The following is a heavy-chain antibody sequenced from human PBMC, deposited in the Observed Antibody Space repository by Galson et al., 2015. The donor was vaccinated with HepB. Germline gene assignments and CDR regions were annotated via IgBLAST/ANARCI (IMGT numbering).Heavy chain of an antibody. J-gene: IGHJ4*02. V-gene: IGHV3-33*01. D-gene: IGHD1-26*01. Sequence: SLRLSCAASGFTFSSYGMHWVRQAPGKGLEWVAVIWYDGSNKYYADSVKGRFTISRDNSKTTLYLQMNSLRAEDTAVYYCARDPSGGWELTPGDYWGQGTLVTVSS. CDR2: IWYDGSNK. CDR3: ARDPSGGWELTPGDY. CDR1: GFTFSSYG.